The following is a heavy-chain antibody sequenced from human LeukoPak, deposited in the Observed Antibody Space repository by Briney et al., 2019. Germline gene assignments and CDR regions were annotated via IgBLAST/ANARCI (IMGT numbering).Heavy chain of an antibody. J-gene: IGHJ4*02. Sequence: GGSLRLSCAASGFTFSSYAMSWVRQAPGKGLEWVSYISSSGSTIHYADSVKGRFTISRDNAKNSLYLQMNSLRAEDTAVYYCARRDYYDSSGYIYWGQGTLVTVSS. V-gene: IGHV3-48*04. CDR3: ARRDYYDSSGYIY. D-gene: IGHD3-22*01. CDR1: GFTFSSYA. CDR2: ISSSGSTI.